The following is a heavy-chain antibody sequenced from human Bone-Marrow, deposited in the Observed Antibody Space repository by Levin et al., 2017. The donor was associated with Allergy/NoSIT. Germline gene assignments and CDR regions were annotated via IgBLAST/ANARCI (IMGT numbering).Heavy chain of an antibody. CDR3: ARYEVANLLGAFDI. CDR1: GFTFSSYG. Sequence: GGSLRLSCAASGFTFSSYGMNWVRQAPGKGLEWVSYISSTSGTIYYADSVKGRFTISRDNAKNSLYLQMNSLRAEDTAIYYCARYEVANLLGAFDIWGQGTMVTVSS. J-gene: IGHJ3*02. V-gene: IGHV3-48*01. CDR2: ISSTSGTI. D-gene: IGHD2-15*01.